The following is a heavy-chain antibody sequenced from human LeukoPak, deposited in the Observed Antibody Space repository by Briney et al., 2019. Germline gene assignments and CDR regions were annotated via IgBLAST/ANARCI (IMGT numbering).Heavy chain of an antibody. V-gene: IGHV1-2*02. D-gene: IGHD3-10*01. CDR1: GYTFAGYY. J-gene: IGHJ4*02. Sequence: GASVKVSCKASGYTFAGYYMHWVRQAPGQGLEWMGWINPNSGGTNYAQKFQGRVTMTRDTSISTAYMELSRLRSDDTAVYYCARGRLWFGELFDYWGQGTLVTVSS. CDR2: INPNSGGT. CDR3: ARGRLWFGELFDY.